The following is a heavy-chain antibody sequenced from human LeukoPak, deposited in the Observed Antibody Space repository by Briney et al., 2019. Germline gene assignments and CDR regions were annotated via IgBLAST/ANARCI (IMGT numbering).Heavy chain of an antibody. CDR3: AKDLSSAITSALVLDV. Sequence: GGSLRLSCAASGFTFSRYGLHWVRQGPGKGVEWVSFIRFDGSDKYYADSVKGRFTISRDSSKNTLFLQMISLRAEDTAVYYCAKDLSSAITSALVLDVWGQGTTVTVS. D-gene: IGHD3-22*01. CDR1: GFTFSRYG. V-gene: IGHV3-30*02. CDR2: IRFDGSDK. J-gene: IGHJ6*02.